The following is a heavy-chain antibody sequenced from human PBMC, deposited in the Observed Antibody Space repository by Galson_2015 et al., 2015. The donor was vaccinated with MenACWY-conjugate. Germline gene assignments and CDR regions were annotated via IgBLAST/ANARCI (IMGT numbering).Heavy chain of an antibody. CDR1: GFTFSDYA. CDR2: LSNRGANI. Sequence: SLRLSCAASGFTFSDYAMSWVRQAPGKGLEWVSTLSNRGANIYYADSVKSRFTISRDNSKNTLYLRMDSLRADDTAVYYCAKNTTCAPHAFDIWGQGTMVTVSS. V-gene: IGHV3-23*01. CDR3: AKNTTCAPHAFDI. J-gene: IGHJ3*02. D-gene: IGHD1-14*01.